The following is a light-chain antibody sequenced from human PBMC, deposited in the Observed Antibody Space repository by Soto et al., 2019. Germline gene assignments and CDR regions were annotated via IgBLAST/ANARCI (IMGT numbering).Light chain of an antibody. CDR3: QKCKTAPFT. J-gene: IGKJ4*01. V-gene: IGKV3-20*01. CDR1: QSLPSDY. Sequence: EIVLTQSPGTLSLSPGERATLSCRASQSLPSDYSAWYQQKPGQAPRLLIYAASSRATGIPDRFSGSGSGTDFTLSISRLEPEDFAVYYCQKCKTAPFTFGGGTKVEIK. CDR2: AAS.